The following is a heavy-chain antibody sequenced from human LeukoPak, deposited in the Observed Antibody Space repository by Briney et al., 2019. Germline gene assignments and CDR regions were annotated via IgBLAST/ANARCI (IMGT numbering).Heavy chain of an antibody. Sequence: PGGSLRLSCAASGFTFSSYGMHWVRQAPGKGLGWVAFIRYDGSNKYYADSVKGRFTIPRDNSKNTLYLQMNSLRAEDTAVYYCASEVGATGDYWGQGTLVTVSS. CDR1: GFTFSSYG. CDR2: IRYDGSNK. V-gene: IGHV3-30*02. J-gene: IGHJ4*02. D-gene: IGHD1-26*01. CDR3: ASEVGATGDY.